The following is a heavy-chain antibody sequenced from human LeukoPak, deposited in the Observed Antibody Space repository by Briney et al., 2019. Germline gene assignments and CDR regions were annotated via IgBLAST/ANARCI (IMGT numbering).Heavy chain of an antibody. CDR2: IYYSGST. J-gene: IGHJ4*02. CDR3: ARGFTY. V-gene: IGHV4-61*01. Sequence: SETLSLTCTVSGGSISSSSYYWSWIRQPPGKGLEWIGYIYYSGSTNYNPSLKSRVTISVDTSKNQFSLKLSSVTAADTAVYYCARGFTYWGQGTLVTVSS. CDR1: GGSISSSSYY.